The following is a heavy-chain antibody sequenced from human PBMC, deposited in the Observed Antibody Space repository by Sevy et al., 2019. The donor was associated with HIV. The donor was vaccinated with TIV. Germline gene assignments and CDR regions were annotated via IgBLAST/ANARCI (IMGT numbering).Heavy chain of an antibody. J-gene: IGHJ3*02. CDR1: GFTFSSYS. V-gene: IGHV3-21*01. D-gene: IGHD2-2*02. CDR3: ARNNCSVTNCYMGDVFDI. CDR2: ISGISNYI. Sequence: LSLTCAASGFTFSSYSMNWVRQAPGKGLEWVSSISGISNYIYYADSMKGRFTVSRDNARNSLYLQMNSLRAEDTAVNYCARNNCSVTNCYMGDVFDIWGQGTMVTVSS.